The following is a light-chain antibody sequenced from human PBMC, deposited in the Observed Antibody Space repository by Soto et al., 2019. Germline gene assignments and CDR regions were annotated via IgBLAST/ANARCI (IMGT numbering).Light chain of an antibody. CDR1: HSIDTW. Sequence: DIQMTQSPSALSASLGDRVTITCRASHSIDTWLAWYQQRPGKAPNLLIYDASSLASGVPSRFSGGGSGTEFTLTISKLQPDDFGTYYCHQYKSYTPYTIGQGTKVEIK. CDR2: DAS. CDR3: HQYKSYTPYT. V-gene: IGKV1-5*01. J-gene: IGKJ2*01.